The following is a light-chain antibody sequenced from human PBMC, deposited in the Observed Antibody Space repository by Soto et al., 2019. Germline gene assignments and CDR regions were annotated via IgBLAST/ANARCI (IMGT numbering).Light chain of an antibody. Sequence: DIVMTQSPDFLAVYLGERDTIKCKSSQSVLYSSNNKNYLAWYQQKPRQPPKLLIYWASTRESGVPDRFSGSGSGTDFTLSISSLQAEDVAVYYCQQYYSTPWTLGQGTKVEIK. CDR1: QSVLYSSNNKNY. CDR2: WAS. CDR3: QQYYSTPWT. J-gene: IGKJ1*01. V-gene: IGKV4-1*01.